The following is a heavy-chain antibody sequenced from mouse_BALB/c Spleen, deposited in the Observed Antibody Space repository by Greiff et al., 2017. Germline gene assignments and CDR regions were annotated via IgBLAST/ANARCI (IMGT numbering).Heavy chain of an antibody. D-gene: IGHD2-1*01. J-gene: IGHJ4*01. Sequence: VQLQQSGAELVKPGASVKLSCKASGYTFTSYYMYWVKQRPGQGLEWIGEINPSNGGTNFNEKFKSKATLTVDKSSSTAYMQLSSLTSEDSAVYYCARGEDGNFAMDYWGQGTSVTVSS. CDR2: INPSNGGT. CDR3: ARGEDGNFAMDY. CDR1: GYTFTSYY. V-gene: IGHV1S81*02.